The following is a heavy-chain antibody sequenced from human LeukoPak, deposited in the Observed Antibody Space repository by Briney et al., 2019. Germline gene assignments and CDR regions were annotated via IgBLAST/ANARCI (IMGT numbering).Heavy chain of an antibody. V-gene: IGHV3-9*01. Sequence: QPGGSLRLSCAASGFTFSDYYMSWIRQAPGKGLEWVSGISWNSGSIGYADSVKGRFTISRDNAKNSLYLQMNSMRAEDTALYYCAKALDPAAGTLYFQHWGQGTLVTVSS. J-gene: IGHJ1*01. D-gene: IGHD6-13*01. CDR3: AKALDPAAGTLYFQH. CDR2: ISWNSGSI. CDR1: GFTFSDYY.